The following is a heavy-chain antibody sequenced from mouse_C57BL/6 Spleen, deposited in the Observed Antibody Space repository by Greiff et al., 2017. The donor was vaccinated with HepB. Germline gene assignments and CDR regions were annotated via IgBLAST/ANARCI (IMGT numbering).Heavy chain of an antibody. CDR1: GYTFTSYW. CDR2: IDPSDSYT. Sequence: QVQLQQPGAELVKPGASVKLSCKASGYTFTSYWMQWVKQRPGQGLDWIGEIDPSDSYTNYNQKFKGKATLTVDTSSSTAYMQLSSLTSEDSAVYYCARLEDGYYLFAYWGQGTLVTVSA. D-gene: IGHD2-3*01. V-gene: IGHV1-50*01. J-gene: IGHJ3*01. CDR3: ARLEDGYYLFAY.